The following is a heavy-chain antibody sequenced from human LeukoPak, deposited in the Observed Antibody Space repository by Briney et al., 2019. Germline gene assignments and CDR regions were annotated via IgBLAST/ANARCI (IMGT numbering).Heavy chain of an antibody. Sequence: SETLSLTCAVYGGSFSDYYWTWIRQSPGEGLEWIGHIYYNGTTRYKPSLKSRVTISLDMSKKQISLKLNSLTAADTAVYYCARDGASSSWPHWFDPWGQGTLVTVSS. CDR3: ARDGASSSWPHWFDP. CDR2: IYYNGTT. D-gene: IGHD6-13*01. V-gene: IGHV4-34*11. CDR1: GGSFSDYY. J-gene: IGHJ5*02.